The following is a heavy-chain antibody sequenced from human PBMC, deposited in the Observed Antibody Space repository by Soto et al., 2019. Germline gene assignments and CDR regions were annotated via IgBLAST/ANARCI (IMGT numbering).Heavy chain of an antibody. V-gene: IGHV3-23*01. CDR1: GFPFRTYP. CDR3: AKRSSSSTFDY. CDR2: ISVSDDST. Sequence: EVQLLESGGGLVQPGDSLGFSCAASGFPFRTYPISWVRQVQGKGLEWVSVISVSDDSTYYADSVKARFTISRDNSKNTLYLQMNSLRAEDTAVYYCAKRSSSSTFDYWGQGTLVTVSS. D-gene: IGHD6-6*01. J-gene: IGHJ4*02.